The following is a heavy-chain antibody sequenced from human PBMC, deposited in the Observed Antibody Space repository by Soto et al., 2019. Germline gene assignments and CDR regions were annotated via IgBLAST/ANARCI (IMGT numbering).Heavy chain of an antibody. D-gene: IGHD6-19*01. J-gene: IGHJ4*02. CDR2: VNAGNGNT. CDR1: GYTFTTYV. Sequence: ASVKVSCKASGYTFTTYVIHWVRQAPGQRLEWMGWVNAGNGNTKYSQNFQGRVTITRDTSATTVYMELSSLRSEDTAVYYCAKYVAVAGKGQYYFDYWGQGTLVTVSS. CDR3: AKYVAVAGKGQYYFDY. V-gene: IGHV1-3*01.